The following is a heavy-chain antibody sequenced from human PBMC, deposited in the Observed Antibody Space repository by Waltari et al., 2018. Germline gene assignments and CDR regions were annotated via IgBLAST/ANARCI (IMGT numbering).Heavy chain of an antibody. D-gene: IGHD2-15*01. CDR3: ATSPAVDRAVYFEH. CDR1: GGSISSSDSY. J-gene: IGHJ4*02. CDR2: IYYSGYT. V-gene: IGHV4-30-4*01. Sequence: QVQLQESGPGLVKPSQTLSLTCSVSGGSISSSDSYWSWIRQSPGRGLEWIGYIYYSGYTYYSPSLKSRVSISTDTSKNQLSLKLNSVTAADTAVYYCATSPAVDRAVYFEHWDQGTRVTVSS.